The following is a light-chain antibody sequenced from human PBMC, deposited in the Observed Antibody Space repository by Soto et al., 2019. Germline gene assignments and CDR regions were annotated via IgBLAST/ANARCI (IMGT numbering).Light chain of an antibody. J-gene: IGKJ4*01. Sequence: LTQKKATLSLSPGERAALSCRASQSVSSYLAWYQQKPGQAPRLLIYDASNRATGIPARFSGSGSGTDFTLTISSLEPEDFAVYYCQQRSNWPLTFGGGTKVDI. CDR2: DAS. CDR3: QQRSNWPLT. V-gene: IGKV3-11*01. CDR1: QSVSSY.